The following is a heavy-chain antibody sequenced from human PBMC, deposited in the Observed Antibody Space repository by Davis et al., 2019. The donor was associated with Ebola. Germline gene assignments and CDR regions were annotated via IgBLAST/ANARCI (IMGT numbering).Heavy chain of an antibody. D-gene: IGHD3-22*01. J-gene: IGHJ4*02. Sequence: GESLKISCAASGFTFSDHYMSWIRQAPGKGLEWVSYISSSGSTIYYADSVKGRFTISRDNAKNSLYLQMNSLRAEDTAVYYCARFYYDSSGYLDYWGQGTLVTVSS. CDR3: ARFYYDSSGYLDY. CDR1: GFTFSDHY. CDR2: ISSSGSTI. V-gene: IGHV3-11*04.